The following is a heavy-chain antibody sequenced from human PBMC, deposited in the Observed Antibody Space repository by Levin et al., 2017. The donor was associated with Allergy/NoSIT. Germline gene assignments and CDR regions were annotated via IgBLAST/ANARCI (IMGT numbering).Heavy chain of an antibody. V-gene: IGHV4-34*01. CDR3: ARVMTTVTLTLGYYYYYMDV. D-gene: IGHD4-17*01. CDR1: GGSFSGYY. CDR2: INHSGST. J-gene: IGHJ6*03. Sequence: GSLRLSCAVYGGSFSGYYWSWIRQPPGKGLEWIGEINHSGSTNYNPSLKSRVTISVDTSKNQFSLKLSSVTAADTAVYYCARVMTTVTLTLGYYYYYMDVWGKGTTVTVSS.